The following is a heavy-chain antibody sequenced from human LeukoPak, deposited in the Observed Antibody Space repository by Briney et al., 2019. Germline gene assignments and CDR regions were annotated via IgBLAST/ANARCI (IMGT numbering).Heavy chain of an antibody. Sequence: PGGSLKLPCAASGFTFSGSAMHWVRQASGRGLEWVGRIRSKTNRFATAYAASVKGRFNISRDNSRNTLYLQMNSLRADDTAVYYCAKDLDYTTYGYYFDYWGQGTLVTVSS. D-gene: IGHD4-11*01. V-gene: IGHV3-73*01. CDR1: GFTFSGSA. J-gene: IGHJ4*02. CDR3: AKDLDYTTYGYYFDY. CDR2: IRSKTNRFAT.